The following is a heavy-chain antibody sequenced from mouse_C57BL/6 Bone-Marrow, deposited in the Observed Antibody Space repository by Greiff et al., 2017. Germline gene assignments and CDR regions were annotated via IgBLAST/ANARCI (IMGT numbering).Heavy chain of an antibody. CDR1: GYTFTSYW. D-gene: IGHD2-3*01. CDR2: INPSSGYT. Sequence: QVQLKQSGAELAKPGASVKLSCKASGYTFTSYWMHWVNQRPGQGLEWIGFINPSSGYTKYNQKFKDKATLTADNSSSTAYMQLSSLTYEDSAVYYCAKTDGYFAMDYWGQGTSVTISS. CDR3: AKTDGYFAMDY. J-gene: IGHJ4*01. V-gene: IGHV1-7*01.